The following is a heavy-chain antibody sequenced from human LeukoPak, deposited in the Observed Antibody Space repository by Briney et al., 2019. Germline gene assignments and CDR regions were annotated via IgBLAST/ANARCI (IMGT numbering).Heavy chain of an antibody. V-gene: IGHV3-7*01. D-gene: IGHD2-15*01. Sequence: GGSLRLSCAASGFTFSNYWMNWVRQAPGKGLGWVANIKQDGREKYYVDFVQGRFTISRDNAKNTLYLQMNSLRAEDTAVYYCARDGCSGGNCYSFWFDPWGRGTLVTVSS. CDR2: IKQDGREK. CDR1: GFTFSNYW. J-gene: IGHJ5*02. CDR3: ARDGCSGGNCYSFWFDP.